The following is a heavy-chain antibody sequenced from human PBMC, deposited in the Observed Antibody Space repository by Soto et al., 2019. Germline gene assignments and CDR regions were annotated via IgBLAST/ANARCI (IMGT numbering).Heavy chain of an antibody. CDR3: ARGRGYDSSGHYSDAFDI. J-gene: IGHJ3*02. V-gene: IGHV4-4*07. D-gene: IGHD3-22*01. CDR1: GGSISSHY. Sequence: QVQLQESGPGLVKASETLSLTCTVSGGSISSHYWSWIRQPAGKGLEWIGRIYTSGSGSTNYNPSLKSRVTMSVDTSKNQFSLKLSSVTAADTAVYYCARGRGYDSSGHYSDAFDIWGQGTMVTVSP. CDR2: IYTSGSGST.